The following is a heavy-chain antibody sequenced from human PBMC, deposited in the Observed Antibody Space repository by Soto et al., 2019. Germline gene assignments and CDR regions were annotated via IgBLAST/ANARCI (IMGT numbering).Heavy chain of an antibody. J-gene: IGHJ5*01. D-gene: IGHD3-22*01. Sequence: GASVKVSCKTSGYTFTGYYMHWVRQAPGQGLEWMGWINPNSGGTNYAQKFQDWVTMTRDTSISTAYMELSSLKSDDTAVYYCVRDRLRGYDNSGFYSWG. CDR2: INPNSGGT. V-gene: IGHV1-2*04. CDR1: GYTFTGYY. CDR3: VRDRLRGYDNSGFYS.